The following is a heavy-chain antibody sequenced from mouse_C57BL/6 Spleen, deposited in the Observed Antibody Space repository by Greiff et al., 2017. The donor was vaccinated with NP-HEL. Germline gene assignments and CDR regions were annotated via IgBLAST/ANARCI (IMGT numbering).Heavy chain of an antibody. D-gene: IGHD2-4*01. V-gene: IGHV1-9*01. CDR3: ARFYDYDVVAY. Sequence: QVQLQQSGAELVMPGASVKLSCKASGYTFTSYWMHWVKQRPGHGLEWIGEILPGSGSTNYNEKFKGKATFTADTSSNTAYMQLSSLTTEDSAIYYCARFYDYDVVAYWGQGTLVTVSA. CDR2: ILPGSGST. J-gene: IGHJ3*01. CDR1: GYTFTSYW.